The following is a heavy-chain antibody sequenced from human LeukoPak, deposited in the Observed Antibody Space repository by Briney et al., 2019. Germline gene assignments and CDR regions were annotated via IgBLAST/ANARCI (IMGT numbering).Heavy chain of an antibody. V-gene: IGHV4-61*02. CDR2: IYTSGST. CDR3: ARGTTAYFDY. Sequence: SETLSLTCTVSGGSISSGSYYWSWLRQPAGKGLEWIGRIYTSGSTNYNPSLKSRVTISVDTSKNQFSLKLSSVTAADTAVYYCARGTTAYFDYWGQGTLVTVSS. D-gene: IGHD4-17*01. CDR1: GGSISSGSYY. J-gene: IGHJ4*02.